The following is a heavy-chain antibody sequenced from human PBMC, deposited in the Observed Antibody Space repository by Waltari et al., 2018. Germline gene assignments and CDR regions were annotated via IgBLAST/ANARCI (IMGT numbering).Heavy chain of an antibody. CDR3: ARTPLVLRYFDWLTDYYGMDV. V-gene: IGHV3-48*03. Sequence: EVQLVESGGGLVQPGGSLRLSCAASGFTFSSYEMNWVRQAPGKGLEWVSYISSSGSTIYYADSVKGRFTISRDNAKNSLYLQMNSLRAEDTAVYYCARTPLVLRYFDWLTDYYGMDVWGQGTTVTVSS. J-gene: IGHJ6*02. D-gene: IGHD3-9*01. CDR1: GFTFSSYE. CDR2: ISSSGSTI.